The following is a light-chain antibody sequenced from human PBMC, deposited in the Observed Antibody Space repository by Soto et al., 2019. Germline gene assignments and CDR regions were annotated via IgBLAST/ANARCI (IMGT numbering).Light chain of an antibody. J-gene: IGKJ2*01. CDR1: QSVSSN. CDR3: QQYNMWPPYT. CDR2: GAS. Sequence: EIVMTQSPANLSVSPGERATLSCRASQSVSSNLAWYQQKPGQGPRLLIYGASTRATSIPARFSGSGSGTEFALTINSLQSEDFAVYYCQQYNMWPPYTFGQGTKQEIK. V-gene: IGKV3-15*01.